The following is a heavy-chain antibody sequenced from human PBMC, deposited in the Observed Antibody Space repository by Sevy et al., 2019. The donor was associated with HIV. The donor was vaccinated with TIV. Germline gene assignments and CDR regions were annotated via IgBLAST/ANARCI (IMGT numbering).Heavy chain of an antibody. V-gene: IGHV3-30-3*01. Sequence: GGSLRLSCSASGFTFSDYTMHWVRQAPGKGLEWVTPILKDGAIKYYADSVKGRFTISRDNSENTLYLQMNSLRPEDTAVYYCARALYSDVWYYYDYWGQGTLVTVSS. D-gene: IGHD6-19*01. J-gene: IGHJ4*02. CDR3: ARALYSDVWYYYDY. CDR1: GFTFSDYT. CDR2: ILKDGAIK.